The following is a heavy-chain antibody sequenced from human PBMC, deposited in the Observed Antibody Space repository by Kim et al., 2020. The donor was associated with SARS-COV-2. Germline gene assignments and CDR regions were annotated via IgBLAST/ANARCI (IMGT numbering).Heavy chain of an antibody. CDR1: GFTFSSYE. V-gene: IGHV3-48*03. CDR2: ISSSGSTI. D-gene: IGHD1-26*01. Sequence: GGSLRLSCAASGFTFSSYEMNWVRQAPGKGLEWVSFISSSGSTIYYADSVKGRFTISRDNAKNSLYLQMNSLRAEDTAVYYCACGGWELVCCGQGTLVTVSS. J-gene: IGHJ4*02. CDR3: ACGGWELVC.